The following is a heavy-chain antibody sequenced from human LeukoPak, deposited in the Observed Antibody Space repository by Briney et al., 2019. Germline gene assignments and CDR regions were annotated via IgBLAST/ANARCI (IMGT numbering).Heavy chain of an antibody. CDR3: ARSDILTGSILGNWFDP. CDR1: GGTFSSYA. Sequence: SVKVSCKASGGTFSSYAISWVRQAPGQGLEWMGGIIPIFCTANYAQKFQGRVTITADKSTSTAYMELSSLRSEDTAVYYCARSDILTGSILGNWFDPWGQGTLVTVSS. D-gene: IGHD3-9*01. CDR2: IIPIFCTA. V-gene: IGHV1-69*06. J-gene: IGHJ5*02.